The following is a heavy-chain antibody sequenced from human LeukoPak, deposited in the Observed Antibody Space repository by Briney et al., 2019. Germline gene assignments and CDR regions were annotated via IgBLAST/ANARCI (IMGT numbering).Heavy chain of an antibody. J-gene: IGHJ4*02. CDR3: ARGDGGNSGGYFDY. CDR2: IYYSGST. Sequence: ASETLSLTCTVSGXSISSYYWSWIRQPPGKGREWIGYIYYSGSTNYNPSLKSRVTISVDTSKNQFSPKLSSVTAADTAVYYCARGDGGNSGGYFDYWGQGTLVTVSS. V-gene: IGHV4-59*01. CDR1: GXSISSYY. D-gene: IGHD4-23*01.